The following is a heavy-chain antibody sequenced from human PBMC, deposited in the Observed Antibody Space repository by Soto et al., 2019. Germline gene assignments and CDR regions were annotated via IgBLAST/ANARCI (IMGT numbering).Heavy chain of an antibody. V-gene: IGHV4-31*03. CDR3: ARVPARRDYYYYMDV. CDR1: GGSISSGGYY. CDR2: IYYSGST. Sequence: SETLSLTCTVSGGSISSGGYYWSWIRQHPGKGLEWIGYIYYSGSTYYNPSLKSRVTISVDTSKNQFSLKLSSVTAADTAVYYCARVPARRDYYYYMDVWGKGTTVTVSS. J-gene: IGHJ6*03.